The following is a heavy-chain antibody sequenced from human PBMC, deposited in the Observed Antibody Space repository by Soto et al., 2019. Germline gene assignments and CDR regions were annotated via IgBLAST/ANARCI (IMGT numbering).Heavy chain of an antibody. CDR3: SRGMFTGGAAALDY. CDR2: INRDGSST. D-gene: IGHD6-13*01. J-gene: IGHJ4*02. CDR1: GFTFSSFW. Sequence: EVQLVESGGGLVQPGGSLRLSCAASGFTFSSFWMHWVRQAPGEGLVWVSRINRDGSSTNYADFVKGRFTISRDNAKNTLYLQMNSLRAEETAVYYCSRGMFTGGAAALDYWGQGTLVTVSS. V-gene: IGHV3-74*01.